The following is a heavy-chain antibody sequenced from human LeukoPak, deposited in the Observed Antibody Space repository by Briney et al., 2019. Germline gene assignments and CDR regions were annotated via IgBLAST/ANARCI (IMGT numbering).Heavy chain of an antibody. Sequence: PGGSLRLSCAASGFTFSNYGMLWVRQAPGKGLEWVAFIRYDGSNKYYVDSVKGRLTISRDNSKNTLNLQMNGLRTEDTAIYYCARDVGRVGATPVDHWGQGTLVTVSS. CDR2: IRYDGSNK. D-gene: IGHD1-26*01. CDR1: GFTFSNYG. CDR3: ARDVGRVGATPVDH. J-gene: IGHJ4*02. V-gene: IGHV3-30*02.